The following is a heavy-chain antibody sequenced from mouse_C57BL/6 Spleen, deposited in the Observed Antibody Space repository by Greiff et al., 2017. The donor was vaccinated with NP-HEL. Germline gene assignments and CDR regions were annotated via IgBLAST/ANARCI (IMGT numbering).Heavy chain of an antibody. CDR2: IDPSDSET. V-gene: IGHV1-52*01. J-gene: IGHJ3*01. Sequence: QVQLQQPGAELVRPGSSVKLSCKASGYTFTSYWMHWVKQRPIQGLEWIGNIDPSDSETHYNQKFKDKATLTLDKSYSTVYMQLSSLTSEDSAVYYCARGRGLRPWFAYWGQGTLVTVSA. CDR1: GYTFTSYW. CDR3: ARGRGLRPWFAY. D-gene: IGHD2-4*01.